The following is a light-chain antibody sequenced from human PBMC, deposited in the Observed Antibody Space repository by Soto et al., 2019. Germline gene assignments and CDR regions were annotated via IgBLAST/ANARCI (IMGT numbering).Light chain of an antibody. J-gene: IGKJ2*01. Sequence: DIVMTQSPDSLAVSLGERATINCKSSRSVLYSSNTKNYLAWYQQKQGQPPKLLIYWASTRESGVPDRFSGSGSWTDFTLPISSLQAEDVAVYYCQQYYSTPYTFGQGTKLEIK. CDR3: QQYYSTPYT. CDR2: WAS. CDR1: RSVLYSSNTKNY. V-gene: IGKV4-1*01.